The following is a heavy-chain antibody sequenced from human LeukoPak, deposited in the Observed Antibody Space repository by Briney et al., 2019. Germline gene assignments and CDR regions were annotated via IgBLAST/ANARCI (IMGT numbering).Heavy chain of an antibody. CDR2: INPNSGGT. CDR1: GYTFTVYY. Sequence: ASVKVSCKASGYTFTVYYIHWVRQAPGQGLEWMGWINPNSGGTYYAQKFQGRVTMTRDTSISSAYMELSSLTSDDTAVYYCARVWPCSNGVCPDVFEYWGQGTLVTVSS. J-gene: IGHJ4*02. V-gene: IGHV1-2*02. D-gene: IGHD2-8*01. CDR3: ARVWPCSNGVCPDVFEY.